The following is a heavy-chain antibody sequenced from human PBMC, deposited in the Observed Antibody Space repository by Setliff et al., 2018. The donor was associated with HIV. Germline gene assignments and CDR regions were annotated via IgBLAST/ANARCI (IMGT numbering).Heavy chain of an antibody. CDR3: ARPRSGTYRGHYYYYMDV. CDR2: IYHSGGT. V-gene: IGHV4-38-2*01. D-gene: IGHD3-10*01. J-gene: IGHJ6*03. Sequence: PSETLSLTCAVSGYSISSGYYWGWIRQPPGRGLEWIGNIYHSGGTHYNPSLKSRVTISVDTSKNQFSLKLSSVTAADTAVYYCARPRSGTYRGHYYYYMDVWGKGTTVTVS. CDR1: GYSISSGYY.